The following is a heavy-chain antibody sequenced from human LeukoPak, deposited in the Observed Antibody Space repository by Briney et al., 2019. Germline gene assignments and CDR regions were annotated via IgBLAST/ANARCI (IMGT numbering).Heavy chain of an antibody. V-gene: IGHV4-39*07. CDR2: IYYSGST. CDR1: GGSISSSNYY. J-gene: IGHJ4*02. CDR3: ARDLLYYGSGSSYDY. D-gene: IGHD3-10*01. Sequence: SETLSLTCTVSGGSISSSNYYWGWIRQPPGKGLEWIGSIYYSGSTYYNPSLKSRVTISVDTSKNQFSLKLSSVTAADTAVYYCARDLLYYGSGSSYDYWGQGTLVTVSS.